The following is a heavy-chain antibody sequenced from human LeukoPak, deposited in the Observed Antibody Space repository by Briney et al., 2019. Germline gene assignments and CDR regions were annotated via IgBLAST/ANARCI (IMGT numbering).Heavy chain of an antibody. Sequence: PGGSLRLSCTASGFTFSRSAMTWVRQAPGKGLEWLSSIIISDGRTYYSDPVKGRVTISRDISKNTLYLQMISLRAEDTAVYYCAKDWDGYKNYYYMDVWGKGTTVTISS. CDR2: IIISDGRT. J-gene: IGHJ6*03. D-gene: IGHD5-24*01. CDR1: GFTFSRSA. V-gene: IGHV3-23*01. CDR3: AKDWDGYKNYYYMDV.